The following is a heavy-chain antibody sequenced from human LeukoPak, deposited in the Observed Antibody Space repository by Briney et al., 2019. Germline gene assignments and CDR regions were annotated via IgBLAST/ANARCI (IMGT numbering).Heavy chain of an antibody. CDR2: ISSSGSTI. Sequence: GGPLRLSCATSGFIFSNYAVNWVRQAPGKGLEWVSIISSSGSTIYYADSVKGRFTISRDNAKNSLYLQMNSLRAEDTAVYYCARDSGSQAFDIWGQGTMVTVSS. V-gene: IGHV3-48*04. CDR1: GFIFSNYA. CDR3: ARDSGSQAFDI. J-gene: IGHJ3*02.